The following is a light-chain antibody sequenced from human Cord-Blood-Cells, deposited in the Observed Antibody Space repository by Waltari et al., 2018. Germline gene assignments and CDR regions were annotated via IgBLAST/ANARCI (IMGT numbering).Light chain of an antibody. CDR3: CSYAGSYNWV. Sequence: QSALTQPRSVSGSPGQSVTISCTGTSSDVGGSNYVSWYHQHPGKAPKLMIYDVRKRPSGVPDRFSGAKSGNTASLTLSGLQAEDEADYYCCSYAGSYNWVFGGGTKLTVL. CDR2: DVR. CDR1: SSDVGGSNY. J-gene: IGLJ3*02. V-gene: IGLV2-11*01.